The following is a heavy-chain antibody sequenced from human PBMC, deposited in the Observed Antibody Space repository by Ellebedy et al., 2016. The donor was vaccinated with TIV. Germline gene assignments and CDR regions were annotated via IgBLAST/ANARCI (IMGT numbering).Heavy chain of an antibody. Sequence: GSLRLSCSVSGGSISSSSYYWGWIRQPPGKGLEWIGNIYYTGSTYDNPSLKSRVTISVETSKNQFSLKVSSVTAADTAVYYCARTSTIEGWFEPWGQGTLVTVSS. D-gene: IGHD3-3*01. CDR3: ARTSTIEGWFEP. CDR2: IYYTGST. CDR1: GGSISSSSYY. J-gene: IGHJ5*02. V-gene: IGHV4-39*01.